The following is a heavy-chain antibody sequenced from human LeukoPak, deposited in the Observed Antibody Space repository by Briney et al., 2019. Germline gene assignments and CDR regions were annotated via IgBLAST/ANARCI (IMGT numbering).Heavy chain of an antibody. CDR1: GFTFSSYS. J-gene: IGHJ4*02. V-gene: IGHV3-21*01. Sequence: GGSLRLSCAASGFTFSSYSMNWVRQAPGKGLEWVSSISGSSTYIYYTDSVKGRFTISRDNAKNSLYLQMNSLRAEDTAVYYCARRSGSSWDFDYWGQGTLVTVSS. CDR2: ISGSSTYI. CDR3: ARRSGSSWDFDY. D-gene: IGHD6-13*01.